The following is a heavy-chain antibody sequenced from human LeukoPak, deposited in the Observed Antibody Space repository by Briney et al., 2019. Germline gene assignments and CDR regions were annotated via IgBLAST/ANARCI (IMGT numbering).Heavy chain of an antibody. Sequence: GGSLRLSCAASGFTFDDYAMHWVRQAPGKGLEWVSTMSTNGVATYYADSVKGRFTISRDNSKNTLYLQMNSLRADDTAVYYCAKSLRGTRSYYYYYMGVWGKGTTVTVS. D-gene: IGHD3-16*01. CDR2: MSTNGVAT. V-gene: IGHV3-23*01. CDR1: GFTFDDYA. CDR3: AKSLRGTRSYYYYYMGV. J-gene: IGHJ6*03.